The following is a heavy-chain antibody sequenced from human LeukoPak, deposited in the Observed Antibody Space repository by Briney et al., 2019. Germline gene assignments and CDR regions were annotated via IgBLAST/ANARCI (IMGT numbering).Heavy chain of an antibody. Sequence: PGGSLRLSCAPSGFTFNSYAMSWVRQAPGKGLEWVSGISAGGGSTYYADSVKGRFTISRDNSKNTLYLQMNSLRAEDTAVYFCAKGDNWNSRGAFDYWGQGTLVTVSS. CDR3: AKGDNWNSRGAFDY. J-gene: IGHJ4*02. CDR1: GFTFNSYA. CDR2: ISAGGGST. V-gene: IGHV3-23*01. D-gene: IGHD1-7*01.